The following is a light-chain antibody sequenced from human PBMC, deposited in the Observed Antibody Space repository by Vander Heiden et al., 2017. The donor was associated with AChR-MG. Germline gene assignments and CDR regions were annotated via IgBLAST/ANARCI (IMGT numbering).Light chain of an antibody. CDR1: TGAVTRSND. V-gene: IGLV7-43*01. CDR3: LLYYGGAHMV. J-gene: IGLJ2*01. CDR2: STT. Sequence: QTVVTQEPSLTVSPGGPVTLTCASSTGAVTRSNDPNWFQQKPGQAPRPLIYSTTYTHSWTPARFSGSLLGGKAALTLSGAQPEDEADYYCLLYYGGAHMVFGGGTKVTVL.